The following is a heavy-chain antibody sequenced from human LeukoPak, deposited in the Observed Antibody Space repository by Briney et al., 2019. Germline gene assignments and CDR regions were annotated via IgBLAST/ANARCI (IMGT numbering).Heavy chain of an antibody. CDR3: GIHGKVTGTFDY. CDR1: GGSISSYY. Sequence: PSETLSLTCTVSGGSISSYYWSWIRQPPGKGLEWIGYIYYSGSTNYNPSLKSRVTISVDTSKNQFSLKPSSVTAADTAVYYCGIHGKVTGTFDYWGQGTLVTVSS. D-gene: IGHD4-17*01. V-gene: IGHV4-59*08. J-gene: IGHJ4*02. CDR2: IYYSGST.